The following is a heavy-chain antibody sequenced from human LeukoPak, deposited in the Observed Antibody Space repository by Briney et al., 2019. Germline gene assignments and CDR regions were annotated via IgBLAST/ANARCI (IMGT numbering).Heavy chain of an antibody. Sequence: GGSLRLSCAAPGFMFHDYAIHWVRQAPGKGLEWVSLISGDGGSTFYADSVKGRFTISRDNSKNSLYLQMNSLRNDGTALYYCARESESSGWYDYWGQGTLVTVSS. CDR3: ARESESSGWYDY. CDR2: ISGDGGST. V-gene: IGHV3-43*02. CDR1: GFMFHDYA. J-gene: IGHJ4*02. D-gene: IGHD6-19*01.